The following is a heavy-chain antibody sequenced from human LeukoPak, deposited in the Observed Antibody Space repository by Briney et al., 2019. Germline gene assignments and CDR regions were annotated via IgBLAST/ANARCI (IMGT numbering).Heavy chain of an antibody. CDR2: ISAYNGNT. J-gene: IGHJ4*02. V-gene: IGHV1-18*01. D-gene: IGHD6-19*01. CDR3: ARALQRLLASAVDY. CDR1: GYTFTSYG. Sequence: ASVKVSCKASGYTFTSYGISWVRQAPGQGLEWMGWISAYNGNTNYAQKLQGRVTMTTDTSTSTAYMELSRLRSDDTAVYYCARALQRLLASAVDYWGQGTLVTVSS.